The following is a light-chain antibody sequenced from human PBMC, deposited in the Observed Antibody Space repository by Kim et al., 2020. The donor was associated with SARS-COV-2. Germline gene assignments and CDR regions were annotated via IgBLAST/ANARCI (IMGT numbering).Light chain of an antibody. CDR2: EVS. CDR3: CSYAGSSTSVV. V-gene: IGLV2-23*02. CDR1: SSDVGSYNL. Sequence: QSITPSCTGTSSDVGSYNLVSWYQQHPGKAPKRMIYEVSKRPSGVSNRFSGSKSGNTASLTISGLQAEDEADYYCCSYAGSSTSVVFGGGTQLTVL. J-gene: IGLJ2*01.